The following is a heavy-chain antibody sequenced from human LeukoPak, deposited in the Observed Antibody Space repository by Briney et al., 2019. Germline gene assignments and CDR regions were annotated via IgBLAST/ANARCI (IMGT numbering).Heavy chain of an antibody. CDR3: ARAKRYRGYDPINS. CDR1: GYTFSNYG. CDR2: ISAYNGNT. D-gene: IGHD5-12*01. Sequence: ASVKVSCKAYGYTFSNYGMTWLRQAPGQGLQWMGWISAYNGNTIYAQLFKGRVTMTTDTSTSTGYMEVRSLKSDDTAVYYCARAKRYRGYDPINSWGPGTLVTVSS. V-gene: IGHV1-18*01. J-gene: IGHJ4*02.